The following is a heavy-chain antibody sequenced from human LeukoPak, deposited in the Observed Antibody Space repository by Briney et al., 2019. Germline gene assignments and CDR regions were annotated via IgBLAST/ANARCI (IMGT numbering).Heavy chain of an antibody. CDR2: IIPIFGTA. J-gene: IGHJ4*02. D-gene: IGHD4-17*01. Sequence: SVKVSCKASGGTFSSYAISWVRQAPGQGLEWMGGIIPIFGTANYAQKFQGRVTITADQSTSTAYMELSSLRSEDTAVYYCARDPDYGDYVGIRSTSDYWGQGTLVTVSS. V-gene: IGHV1-69*13. CDR1: GGTFSSYA. CDR3: ARDPDYGDYVGIRSTSDY.